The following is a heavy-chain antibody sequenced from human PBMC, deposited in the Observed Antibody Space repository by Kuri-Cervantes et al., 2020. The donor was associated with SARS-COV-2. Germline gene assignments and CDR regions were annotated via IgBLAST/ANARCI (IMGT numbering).Heavy chain of an antibody. Sequence: GESLKISCAASGFTFSSYAMHWVRQAPGKGLEWVAVISYDGSNKYYADSVKGRFTISRDNSKNTLYLQMNSLRAEDTAVYYCARITIFGVVISGAFDIWGQGTMVTVSS. CDR1: GFTFSSYA. D-gene: IGHD3-3*01. J-gene: IGHJ3*02. CDR2: ISYDGSNK. V-gene: IGHV3-30-3*01. CDR3: ARITIFGVVISGAFDI.